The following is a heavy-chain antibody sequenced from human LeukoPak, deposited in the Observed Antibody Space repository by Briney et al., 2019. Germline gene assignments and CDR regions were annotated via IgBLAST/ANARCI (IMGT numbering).Heavy chain of an antibody. J-gene: IGHJ4*02. Sequence: ASVKVSCKASGYTFTGYYLHWVGQAPGQGLEWMGWINPNSGDTNYAQKFQGRVTMTRDTSISTAYMELSRLTSDDTAVYYCATCSGGSCYYFDYWGQGTLVTVSS. CDR1: GYTFTGYY. V-gene: IGHV1-2*02. D-gene: IGHD2-15*01. CDR2: INPNSGDT. CDR3: ATCSGGSCYYFDY.